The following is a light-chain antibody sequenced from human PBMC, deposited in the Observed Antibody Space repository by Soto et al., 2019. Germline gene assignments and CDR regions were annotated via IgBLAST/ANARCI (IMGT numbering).Light chain of an antibody. CDR3: QQYKNWPRT. CDR2: GAS. CDR1: QSVTSN. J-gene: IGKJ1*01. Sequence: EIVMMQSPATLSVSPGQRATLSCRASQSVTSNLARYQQRPGQAPMLLNYGASSRATGIPDRFSGSGSGTEFTPTISSLQSEDFAVYYCQQYKNWPRTFGQGTKVEIK. V-gene: IGKV3D-15*01.